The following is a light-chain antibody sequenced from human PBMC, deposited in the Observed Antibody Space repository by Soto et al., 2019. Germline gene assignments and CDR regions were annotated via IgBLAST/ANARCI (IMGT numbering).Light chain of an antibody. J-gene: IGKJ2*03. CDR3: QQYGSSPQYS. CDR2: GAS. V-gene: IGKV3-20*01. Sequence: EIVLTQSPGTLSLSPGERATLSCRASQSVGSNYLAWHQQIPGQAPRLLMYGASRRATGIPDRFSGSGSGTDITLTICRLEPEDFAVYYCQQYGSSPQYSFGQGTKLEIK. CDR1: QSVGSNY.